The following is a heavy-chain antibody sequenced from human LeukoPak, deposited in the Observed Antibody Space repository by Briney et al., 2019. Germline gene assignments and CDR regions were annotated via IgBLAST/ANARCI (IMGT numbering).Heavy chain of an antibody. CDR3: ARDPGYCSTTSCYKFFDY. V-gene: IGHV3-74*03. CDR2: ISPDGSTT. CDR1: GFTLSRYW. D-gene: IGHD2-2*02. J-gene: IGHJ4*02. Sequence: PGGSLRLSCAASGFTLSRYWMHWVRQAPGKGLMWVSRISPDGSTTLYADSVKGRFTVSRDNAKNSLYLQMNSLRAEDTAVYYCARDPGYCSTTSCYKFFDYWGQGTLVTVSS.